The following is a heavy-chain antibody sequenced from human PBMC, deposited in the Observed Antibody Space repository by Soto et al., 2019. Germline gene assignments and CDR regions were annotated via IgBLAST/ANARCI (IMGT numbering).Heavy chain of an antibody. Sequence: QITLKESGPPLVKPTQTLTLTCTFSGFSLSTSGVGVGWIRQPPGKALEWLAIIYWDDEKRYSPSLKTRLTVTKDTSKNQVVLTMTNVDPVDTATYYCAHRAYFDSGKQFDYWGQGTLVSVSP. CDR1: GFSLSTSGVG. D-gene: IGHD3-10*01. V-gene: IGHV2-5*02. J-gene: IGHJ4*02. CDR3: AHRAYFDSGKQFDY. CDR2: IYWDDEK.